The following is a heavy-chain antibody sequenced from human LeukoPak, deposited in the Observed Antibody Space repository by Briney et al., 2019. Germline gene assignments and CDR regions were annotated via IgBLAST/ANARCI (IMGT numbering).Heavy chain of an antibody. Sequence: SETLSLTCNVSGDSISSEYWSWIRQPPGKSLEWVGYICTGGITNYNPSLKSRVTISVDTSKNQFSLRLTSVTAADTAMYYCARGPPFDYWGQGTLVAVSS. V-gene: IGHV4-4*09. CDR2: ICTGGIT. CDR3: ARGPPFDY. CDR1: GDSISSEY. J-gene: IGHJ4*02.